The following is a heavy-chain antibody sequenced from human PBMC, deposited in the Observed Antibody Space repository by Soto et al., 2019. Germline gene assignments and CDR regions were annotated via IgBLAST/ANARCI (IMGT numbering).Heavy chain of an antibody. Sequence: QVQLVESGGGVVQPGRSLRLSCAASGFIFSNYVMYWVRQAPGKGLEWVAFMSYDGITKYYADSVKGRFTISRDNSKNTLYLQMNNLRPEDTGVYYCAREVLWSRYFDYWGQGTLVTVSS. CDR2: MSYDGITK. J-gene: IGHJ4*02. V-gene: IGHV3-30-3*01. CDR3: AREVLWSRYFDY. D-gene: IGHD2-21*01. CDR1: GFIFSNYV.